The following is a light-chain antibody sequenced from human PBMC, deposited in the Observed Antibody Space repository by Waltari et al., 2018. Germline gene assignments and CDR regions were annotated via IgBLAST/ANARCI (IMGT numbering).Light chain of an antibody. Sequence: QSALTQPRPVSGSPGQSVTFSCTGTSSDVGAYNYVSWYQQHPGKAPKLMIYDVSKRPSGVPDRFSGSKSGNTASLTISGLQAEDEADYYCCSYAGSYTNVFGSGTKVTVL. V-gene: IGLV2-11*01. J-gene: IGLJ6*01. CDR3: CSYAGSYTNV. CDR1: SSDVGAYNY. CDR2: DVS.